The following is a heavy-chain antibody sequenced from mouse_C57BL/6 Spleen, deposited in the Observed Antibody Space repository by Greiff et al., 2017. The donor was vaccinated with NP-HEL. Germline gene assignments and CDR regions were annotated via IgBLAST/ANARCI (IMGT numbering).Heavy chain of an antibody. D-gene: IGHD1-1*01. CDR3: TRKELLPY. CDR1: GYTFTDYE. J-gene: IGHJ2*01. CDR2: IDPETGGT. V-gene: IGHV1-15*01. Sequence: VQLQQSGAELVRPGASVTLSCKASGYTFTDYEMHWVKPTPVHGLEWIGAIDPETGGTAYNQKFKGKAILTADKSSSTDYMELRSLTSEDSAVYYCTRKELLPYWGQGTTLTVSS.